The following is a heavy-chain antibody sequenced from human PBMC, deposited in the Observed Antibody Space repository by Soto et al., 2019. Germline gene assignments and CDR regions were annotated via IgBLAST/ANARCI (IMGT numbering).Heavy chain of an antibody. V-gene: IGHV1-2*04. D-gene: IGHD2-2*01. CDR2: INPNSGGT. J-gene: IGHJ6*02. Sequence: ASVKVSGKASGYTFTGYYMHWVRQAPGQGLEWMGWINPNSGGTNYAQKFQGWVTMTRDTSISTAYMELSRLRSDATAVYYCARADIVVVPAAAPGAGGGMDVWGQGTTVTVSS. CDR1: GYTFTGYY. CDR3: ARADIVVVPAAAPGAGGGMDV.